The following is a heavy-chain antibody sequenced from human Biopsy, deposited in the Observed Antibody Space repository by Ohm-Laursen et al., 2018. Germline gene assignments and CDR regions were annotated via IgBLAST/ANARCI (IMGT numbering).Heavy chain of an antibody. D-gene: IGHD3-16*01. CDR2: LTWNSGTI. J-gene: IGHJ4*02. V-gene: IGHV3-9*01. CDR3: VRSLRNYDFLDS. Sequence: SSLRLSCAASGFNFDDYAMHWIRQGPGKGLEWVAGLTWNSGTIAYAGSVRGRFTISRDNAKNSLYLQMNNLTSEDTASYYCVRSLRNYDFLDSWGQGTLVSVSS. CDR1: GFNFDDYA.